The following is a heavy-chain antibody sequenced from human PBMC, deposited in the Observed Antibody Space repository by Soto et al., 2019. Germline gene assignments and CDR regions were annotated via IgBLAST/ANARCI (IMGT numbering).Heavy chain of an antibody. Sequence: GGSLRLSCAASGFTFSDYWLHWVRQAPGKGLEWVSYISSSGSTIYYADSVKGRFTISRDNSKNTLYLQMNSLRAEDTAVYYCASCRELRTFDYWGQGTLVTVSS. V-gene: IGHV3-11*01. CDR1: GFTFSDYW. D-gene: IGHD1-7*01. CDR2: ISSSGSTI. CDR3: ASCRELRTFDY. J-gene: IGHJ4*02.